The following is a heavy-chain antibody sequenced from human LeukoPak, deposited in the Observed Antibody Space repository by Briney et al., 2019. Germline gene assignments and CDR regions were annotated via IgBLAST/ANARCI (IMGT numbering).Heavy chain of an antibody. V-gene: IGHV3-23*01. Sequence: RTGGSLRLSCAASGFTFSSYAMSWVRQAPGKGLEWVSAISGSGGSTYYADSVKGRFTISRDNSKNTLYLQMNSLRAEDTAVYYCAKDLESSLRWKTNYFDYWGQGTLVTVSS. CDR3: AKDLESSLRWKTNYFDY. CDR1: GFTFSSYA. D-gene: IGHD4-23*01. CDR2: ISGSGGST. J-gene: IGHJ4*02.